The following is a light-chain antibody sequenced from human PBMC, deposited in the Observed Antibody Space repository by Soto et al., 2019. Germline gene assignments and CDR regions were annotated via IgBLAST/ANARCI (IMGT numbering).Light chain of an antibody. CDR1: QTVDTY. V-gene: IGKV3-20*01. CDR2: GAS. J-gene: IGKJ5*01. Sequence: ILLTQSPDTLSLSPGSTAILSCRASQTVDTYSAWYQLKPGQRPRLIIYGASSTALGIPDRFIGSGSGTNFTLTIHRLEPEDFAVYFCQQYATSPITFGQGTRLEIK. CDR3: QQYATSPIT.